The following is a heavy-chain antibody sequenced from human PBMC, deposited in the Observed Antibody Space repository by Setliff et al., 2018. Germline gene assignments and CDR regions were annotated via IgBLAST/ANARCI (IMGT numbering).Heavy chain of an antibody. D-gene: IGHD3-10*01. CDR3: ARASRFGTIKYRGDYYMDV. Sequence: GASVKVSCMASGYTFTTYAISWMRQAPGQGLEWMGWINTNTGNPSYAQGFTGRFVFSLDTSVTTAYLQISSLEAEDTALYYCARASRFGTIKYRGDYYMDVWGKGTTVTVSS. CDR2: INTNTGNP. CDR1: GYTFTTYA. V-gene: IGHV7-4-1*02. J-gene: IGHJ6*03.